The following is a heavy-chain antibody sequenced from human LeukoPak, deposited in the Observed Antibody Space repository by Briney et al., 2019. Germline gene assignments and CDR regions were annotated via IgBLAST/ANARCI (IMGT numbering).Heavy chain of an antibody. V-gene: IGHV3-49*03. Sequence: GGSLRLSCTASGFRFGDYAMSWFRQAPGKGLEWVGFIRSQASGATTEYAASVKGRFTISRDDSKSIAYLQMNSLKTEDTAVYYCAWGYGGNSREEAHWGQGTLVTVSS. CDR3: AWGYGGNSREEAH. CDR2: IRSQASGATT. J-gene: IGHJ4*02. D-gene: IGHD4-23*01. CDR1: GFRFGDYA.